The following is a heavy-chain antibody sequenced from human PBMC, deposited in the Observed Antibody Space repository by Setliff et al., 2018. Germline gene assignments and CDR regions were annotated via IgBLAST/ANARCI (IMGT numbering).Heavy chain of an antibody. CDR1: GYSFTSHY. Sequence: GASVKVSCKTSGYSFTSHYMHWVRQAPGQGLEWMGIINPGGLSSSSTQKFEGRVTMTRDTSTSTVYMELNSLTSDDTAGYYCARAGLAAAGRKGVFDHWGQGTLVTVSS. V-gene: IGHV1-46*01. CDR2: INPGGLSS. CDR3: ARAGLAAAGRKGVFDH. D-gene: IGHD6-25*01. J-gene: IGHJ4*02.